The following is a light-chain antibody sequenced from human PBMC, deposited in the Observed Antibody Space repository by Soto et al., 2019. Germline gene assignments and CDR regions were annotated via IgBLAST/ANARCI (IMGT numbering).Light chain of an antibody. V-gene: IGKV3-11*01. J-gene: IGKJ4*01. Sequence: EIVLTQSPATLSLSPGERATLSCRASQSVSSYLAWYQQKPGQAPRLLIYDASNWATGIPARFSGSGSGTDFTLTLSSLEPEDFAVYYCQQRRNWPPRLTFGGGTKVEIK. CDR3: QQRRNWPPRLT. CDR2: DAS. CDR1: QSVSSY.